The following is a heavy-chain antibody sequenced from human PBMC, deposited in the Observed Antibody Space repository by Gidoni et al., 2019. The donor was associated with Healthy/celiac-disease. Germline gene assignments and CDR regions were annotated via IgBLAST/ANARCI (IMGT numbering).Heavy chain of an antibody. V-gene: IGHV3-21*01. CDR3: ARGLYGSGSYADY. CDR1: GFTFSSYS. Sequence: EVQLVESGGGLVKPVGSLRLSFAASGFTFSSYSMNWVRQAPGKGLEWVSSISSSSSDIYYADSVKGRFTISRDKAKNSLYLQMNSLRAEETAVYYCARGLYGSGSYADYWGQGTLVTVSS. D-gene: IGHD3-10*01. J-gene: IGHJ4*02. CDR2: ISSSSSDI.